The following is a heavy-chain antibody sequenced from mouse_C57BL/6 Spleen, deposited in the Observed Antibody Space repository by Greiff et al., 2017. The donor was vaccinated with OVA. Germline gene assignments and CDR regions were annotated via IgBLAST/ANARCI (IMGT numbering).Heavy chain of an antibody. J-gene: IGHJ1*03. CDR3: ARNWDGYFDV. CDR1: GFTFSDYG. Sequence: EVKLMESGGGLVKPGGSLKLSCAASGFTFSDYGMHWVRQAPEKGLEWVAYISSGSSTIYYADTVKGRFTISRDNAKNTLFLQMTSRRSEDTAMYYCARNWDGYFDVWGTGTTVTVSS. D-gene: IGHD4-1*01. V-gene: IGHV5-17*01. CDR2: ISSGSSTI.